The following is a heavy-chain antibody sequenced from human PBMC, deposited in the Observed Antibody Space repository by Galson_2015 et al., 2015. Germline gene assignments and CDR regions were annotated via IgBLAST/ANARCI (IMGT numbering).Heavy chain of an antibody. V-gene: IGHV3-30*07. CDR3: ASLYSNGWSRGY. D-gene: IGHD6-19*01. Sequence: SLRLSCAATAFTSSNYVMHWVRQAPGEGLEWVAVMSYNGNNKDYADSVKGRFTISRDNAKNSLYLQMNSLRAEDTAVYYCASLYSNGWSRGYWGQGALLTVYS. CDR1: AFTSSNYV. J-gene: IGHJ4*02. CDR2: MSYNGNNK.